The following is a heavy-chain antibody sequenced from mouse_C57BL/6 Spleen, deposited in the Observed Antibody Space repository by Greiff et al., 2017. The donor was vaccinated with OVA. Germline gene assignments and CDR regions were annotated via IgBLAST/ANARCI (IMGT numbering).Heavy chain of an antibody. CDR3: ARGDYYGSSYAMDY. CDR1: GYTFTSYW. CDR2: IDPSDSYT. D-gene: IGHD1-1*01. Sequence: QVQLQQPGAELVKPGASVKLSCKASGYTFTSYWMQWVKQRPGQGLEWIGEIDPSDSYTNYNQKFKGKATLTVDTSSSTAYMQLSSLTSEDSAVYDCARGDYYGSSYAMDYWGQGTSVTVSS. V-gene: IGHV1-50*01. J-gene: IGHJ4*01.